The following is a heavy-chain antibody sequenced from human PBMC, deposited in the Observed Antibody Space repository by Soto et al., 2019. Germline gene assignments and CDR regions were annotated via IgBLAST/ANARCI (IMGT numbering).Heavy chain of an antibody. CDR1: GGSISTYY. CDR2: IYYTGST. D-gene: IGHD3-10*01. CDR3: ARVVGIYYYGSGSYNWFDP. J-gene: IGHJ5*02. Sequence: SETLSLTCTVSGGSISTYYWTWIRQPPGKGLEWIGYIYYTGSTNYNPSLKSRVTISVDTSKNQFSLKLSSVTAADTAVYYCARVVGIYYYGSGSYNWFDPWGQGTLVTVSS. V-gene: IGHV4-59*01.